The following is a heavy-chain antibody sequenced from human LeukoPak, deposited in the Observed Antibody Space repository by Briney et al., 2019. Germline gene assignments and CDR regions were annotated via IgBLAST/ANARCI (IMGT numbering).Heavy chain of an antibody. CDR3: ARDAVQAGTPFYFDF. Sequence: GGSLRLSCSASGFIFASYGMNWVRQAPGKGLQWVSYISAGSSNTFYADSVKGRFTISRDHADNSLHLQMNSLSAEDTAVYYCARDAVQAGTPFYFDFWGQGALVTVSS. CDR2: ISAGSSNT. J-gene: IGHJ4*02. D-gene: IGHD2-15*01. CDR1: GFIFASYG. V-gene: IGHV3-48*01.